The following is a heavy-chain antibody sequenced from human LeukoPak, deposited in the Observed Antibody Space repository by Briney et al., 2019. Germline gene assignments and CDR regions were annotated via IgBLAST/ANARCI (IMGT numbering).Heavy chain of an antibody. CDR1: GFTFEKNW. CDR2: IKQDGSDK. D-gene: IGHD3-16*01. CDR3: EATRFPRDH. V-gene: IGHV3-7*01. Sequence: GGSLRLSCVGSGFTFEKNWMTWVRQPPGKGLEWVANIKQDGSDKYYVGSVKGRFSISRDNAKNTLFLHMNNLRVEDTAVYYCEATRFPRDHWGQGLLVTVSS. J-gene: IGHJ4*02.